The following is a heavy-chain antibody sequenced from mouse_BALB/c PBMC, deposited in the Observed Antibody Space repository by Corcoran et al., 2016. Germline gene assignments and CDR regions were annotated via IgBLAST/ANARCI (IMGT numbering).Heavy chain of an antibody. V-gene: IGHV1S136*01. J-gene: IGHJ4*01. Sequence: EVQLQQSGPELVKPGASVKMSCKASGYTFTSYVMHWVKQKPGQGLEWIGYINPYNDGTKYNEKFKGKATLISDKSSSTAYMELSSLTSEDSAVYYCARLYPGIAMDYWGQGTSGTVSS. CDR1: GYTFTSYV. CDR3: ARLYPGIAMDY. CDR2: INPYNDGT.